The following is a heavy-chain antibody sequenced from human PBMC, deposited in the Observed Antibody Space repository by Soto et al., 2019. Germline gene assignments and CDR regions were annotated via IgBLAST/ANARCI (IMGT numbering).Heavy chain of an antibody. Sequence: GGSLRLSCAASGFTFSSYAMSWVRQAPGKGLEWVSAISGRGGSTYYADSVKGRFTISRDNSKNTLYLQMNSLRAEDTAVYYCAKEARGSGWYSGHYFDYWGQGTLVTVSS. CDR1: GFTFSSYA. J-gene: IGHJ4*02. V-gene: IGHV3-23*01. D-gene: IGHD6-19*01. CDR3: AKEARGSGWYSGHYFDY. CDR2: ISGRGGST.